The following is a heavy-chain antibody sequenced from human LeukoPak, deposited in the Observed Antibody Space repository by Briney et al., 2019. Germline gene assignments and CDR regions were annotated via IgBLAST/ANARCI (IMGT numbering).Heavy chain of an antibody. J-gene: IGHJ4*02. CDR3: AKGPLAFLTGNFDY. Sequence: GGSLRLSCAASGFTLDDYAMHWVRQAPGKGLEWVSGISWNSGSIGYADSVKGRFTISRDNAKNSLYLQMNSLRAEDTALYYCAKGPLAFLTGNFDYWGQGTLVTVSS. V-gene: IGHV3-9*01. CDR1: GFTLDDYA. CDR2: ISWNSGSI. D-gene: IGHD3-3*02.